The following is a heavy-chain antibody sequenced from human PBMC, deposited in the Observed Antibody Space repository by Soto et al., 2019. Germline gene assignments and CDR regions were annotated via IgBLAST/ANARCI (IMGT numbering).Heavy chain of an antibody. J-gene: IGHJ4*02. Sequence: SGPTLVNPTQTLTLTCTFSGFSLTTSAVAVGWIRQPPGKALEWLAIIYGSDDKFYSPSLKSRLTITKDTSTNQVVLTMTNMVPVDTATYYCAHRYDPYYFDSWGQGTLVTVSS. CDR2: IYGSDDK. CDR1: GFSLTTSAVA. CDR3: AHRYDPYYFDS. D-gene: IGHD1-1*01. V-gene: IGHV2-5*01.